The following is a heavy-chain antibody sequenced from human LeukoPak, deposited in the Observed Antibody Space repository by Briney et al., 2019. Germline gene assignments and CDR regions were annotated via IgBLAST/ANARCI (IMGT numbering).Heavy chain of an antibody. CDR3: ARDRSIDSSGYYYVVRPFDY. J-gene: IGHJ4*02. CDR1: GFTFSSYS. Sequence: GGSLRLSCAASGFTFSSYSMNWVRQAPGKGLEWVSSIRSSSSYIYYADSVKGRFTISRDNAKNSLYLQMNSLRAEDTAVYYCARDRSIDSSGYYYVVRPFDYWGQGTLVTVSS. V-gene: IGHV3-21*01. D-gene: IGHD3-22*01. CDR2: IRSSSSYI.